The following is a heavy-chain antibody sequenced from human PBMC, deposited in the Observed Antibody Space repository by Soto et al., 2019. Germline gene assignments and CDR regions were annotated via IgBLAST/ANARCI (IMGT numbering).Heavy chain of an antibody. V-gene: IGHV2-5*02. CDR1: RFSLSTSGLG. J-gene: IGHJ4*01. CDR3: AHLLHENDVFFHCDY. Sequence: QITLKVSGPTLFTATQTLTLTFTITRFSLSTSGLGVGSIRQLLGKALGWLALLNWDADKRFSPSLRSMLTIAHDPPQNGVVLTMSDMNPGDTATHSCAHLLHENDVFFHCDYWGNGTLV. CDR2: LNWDADK. D-gene: IGHD1-1*01.